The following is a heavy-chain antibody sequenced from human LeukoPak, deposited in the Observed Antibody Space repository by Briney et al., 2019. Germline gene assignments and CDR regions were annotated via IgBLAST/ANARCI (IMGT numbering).Heavy chain of an antibody. D-gene: IGHD6-19*01. CDR3: ARHHSSGLDY. CDR2: IFSRGGT. J-gene: IGHJ4*02. CDR1: GGSISNNNYH. Sequence: SETLSLTCTVSGGSISNNNYHWAWIRQPPGKGLEWIGNIFSRGGTYYNPSLKSRVTISVDTSRNQFSLKLNSVTAADTAVYYCARHHSSGLDYWGQGTLVTVSS. V-gene: IGHV4-39*01.